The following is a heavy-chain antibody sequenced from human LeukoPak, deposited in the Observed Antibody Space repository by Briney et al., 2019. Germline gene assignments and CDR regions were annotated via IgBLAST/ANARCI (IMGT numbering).Heavy chain of an antibody. D-gene: IGHD3-9*01. V-gene: IGHV3-30*18. J-gene: IGHJ6*02. CDR3: AKDRPSLLRYFDWLLAYGMDV. CDR2: ISYDGSNK. Sequence: GRSLRLSCAASGFTFSSYGMHWVRQAPGKGLEWVAVISYDGSNKYCADSVKGRFTISRDNSKNTLYLQMNSLRAEDTAVYYCAKDRPSLLRYFDWLLAYGMDVWGQGTTVTVSS. CDR1: GFTFSSYG.